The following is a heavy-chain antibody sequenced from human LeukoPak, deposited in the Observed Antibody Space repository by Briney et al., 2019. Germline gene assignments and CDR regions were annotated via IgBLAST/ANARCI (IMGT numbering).Heavy chain of an antibody. CDR2: ISGSGGST. CDR1: GFTLSRYA. J-gene: IGHJ6*02. D-gene: IGHD5-12*01. V-gene: IGHV3-23*01. Sequence: GGSLRLPCAASGFTLSRYAMSRVRPAPGKGLEWVSAISGSGGSTYYAESVKGRFTIARDNSKNTLYLQMNSLRAEDTAVYYCAKGTVYSGYPKYGMDVGGQGTTVTFSS. CDR3: AKGTVYSGYPKYGMDV.